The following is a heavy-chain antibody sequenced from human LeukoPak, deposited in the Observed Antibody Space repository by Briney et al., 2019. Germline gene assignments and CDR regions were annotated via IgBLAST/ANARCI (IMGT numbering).Heavy chain of an antibody. CDR3: AKLRWLVLY. CDR1: GFTFSNYA. Sequence: GGSLRLSCAASGFTFSNYAMSWVRQAPGKGLEWVSAISGGGDSSYYADSVKGRFTISRDRSKSTLYLQMNSLRADDTAVYFCAKLRWLVLYWGQGTLVTVSS. D-gene: IGHD6-19*01. CDR2: ISGGGDSS. J-gene: IGHJ4*02. V-gene: IGHV3-23*01.